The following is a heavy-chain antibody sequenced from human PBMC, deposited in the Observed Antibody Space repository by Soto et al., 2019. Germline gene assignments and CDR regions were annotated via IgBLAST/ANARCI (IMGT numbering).Heavy chain of an antibody. CDR3: ARMSGTVTTIDY. CDR2: IDWDDER. J-gene: IGHJ4*02. Sequence: SGPTLVNPTQTLTLTCTFSGFSLSTGGMRVSWIRQPPGKALEWLARIDWDDERLYSTSLKTRLTISKDTPKNQVVLTMTNMDPVDTATYYCARMSGTVTTIDYWGQGTLVTVSS. D-gene: IGHD4-17*01. CDR1: GFSLSTGGMR. V-gene: IGHV2-70*04.